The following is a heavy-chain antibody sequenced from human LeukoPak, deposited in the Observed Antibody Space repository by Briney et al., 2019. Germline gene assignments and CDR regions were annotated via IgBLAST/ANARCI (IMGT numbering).Heavy chain of an antibody. V-gene: IGHV3-23*01. CDR1: GFTFSSYA. Sequence: GGSLRLSCAASGFTFSSYAMNWVRQAPGKGLEWVSGIRGSGGSTYYTDSVKGRFTISRDNSKNTVYLQVNSLRAEDTAVYYCAKSVRRYYDSSGFDFWGQGTLVTVSS. CDR3: AKSVRRYYDSSGFDF. D-gene: IGHD3-22*01. J-gene: IGHJ4*02. CDR2: IRGSGGST.